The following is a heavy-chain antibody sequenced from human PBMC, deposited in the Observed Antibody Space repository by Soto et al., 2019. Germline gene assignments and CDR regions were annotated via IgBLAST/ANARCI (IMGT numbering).Heavy chain of an antibody. CDR1: GYTLTELS. Sequence: ASVKVSCKVSGYTLTELSMHWVRQAPGKGLGWRGGFDHEDGETIYAQKFQGRVTMTEDTSTDTAYMELRSLRSEDTAVYYCATDTPGPASDFWSGYYTGWGQGTLVTVS. CDR3: ATDTPGPASDFWSGYYTG. D-gene: IGHD3-3*01. V-gene: IGHV1-24*01. J-gene: IGHJ4*02. CDR2: FDHEDGET.